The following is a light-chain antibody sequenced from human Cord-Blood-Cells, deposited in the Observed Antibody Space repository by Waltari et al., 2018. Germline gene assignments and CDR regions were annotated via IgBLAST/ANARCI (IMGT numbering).Light chain of an antibody. CDR3: QAWDSSTAV. CDR2: QDS. CDR1: KLGDKY. V-gene: IGLV3-1*01. Sequence: SYELTQPPSVSVSPGQTASITCSGDKLGDKYACWYQQKPGQSPVLGIYQDSKRPSGIPGRFSGSNSGNTATLTISGTQARDEADYYCQAWDSSTAVFGGGTKLTVL. J-gene: IGLJ2*01.